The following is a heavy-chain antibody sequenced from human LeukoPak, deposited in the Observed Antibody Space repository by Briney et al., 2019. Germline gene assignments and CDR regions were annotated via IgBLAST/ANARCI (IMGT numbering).Heavy chain of an antibody. V-gene: IGHV4-4*07. CDR3: ARDGGLNTNFDY. J-gene: IGHJ4*02. CDR2: IYTSGST. CDR1: GGSLSSYY. D-gene: IGHD2-15*01. Sequence: SETLSLTCTVSGGSLSSYYWSWIRQPAGKGLEWIGRIYTSGSTNYNPSLTSRVTMSVDTSKNHFSLKLSSVTAEDTAVYYCARDGGLNTNFDYWGQGTLVTVSS.